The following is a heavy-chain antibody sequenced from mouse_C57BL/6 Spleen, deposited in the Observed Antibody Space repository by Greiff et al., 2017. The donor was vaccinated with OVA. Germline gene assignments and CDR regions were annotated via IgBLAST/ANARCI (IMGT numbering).Heavy chain of an antibody. Sequence: QVQLQQPGAELVRPGSSVKLSCKASGYTFTSYWMHWVKQRPIQGLEWIGNIDPSDSETHYNQKFKDKATLTVDKSSSTAYMQLSSLTSEDSAVYYGAREGDYYGGGWYFDVWGTGTTVTVSS. D-gene: IGHD1-1*01. J-gene: IGHJ1*03. CDR1: GYTFTSYW. CDR2: IDPSDSET. V-gene: IGHV1-52*01. CDR3: AREGDYYGGGWYFDV.